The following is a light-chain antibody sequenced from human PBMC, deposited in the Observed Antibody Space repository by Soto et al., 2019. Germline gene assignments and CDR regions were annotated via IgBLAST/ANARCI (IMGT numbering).Light chain of an antibody. Sequence: DIVLTQSPGTLSLSPGERATLSCRASQSVGNNYLVWYQQKPGQAPRLLIYDASNRATGIPDRFSGSGSGTDFTLTINRLEPEDFAVYYCQQCATAPLTFGQATRVEIK. CDR2: DAS. J-gene: IGKJ1*01. CDR3: QQCATAPLT. V-gene: IGKV3-20*01. CDR1: QSVGNNY.